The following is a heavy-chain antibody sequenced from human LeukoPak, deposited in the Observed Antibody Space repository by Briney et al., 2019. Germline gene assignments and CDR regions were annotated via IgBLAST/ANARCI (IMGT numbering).Heavy chain of an antibody. CDR3: VRGNQRSHFAMAA. Sequence: PSETLSLTCTISGDSIDSGDFYWNWLRQPPGKGLEWIGYVYYAGSTYYNPSFKSRLTISIASSRTQFSLRLASVTAAAPALYFCVRGNQRSHFAMAAWGQGTTVTVSS. J-gene: IGHJ6*02. V-gene: IGHV4-30-4*01. D-gene: IGHD6-25*01. CDR2: VYYAGST. CDR1: GDSIDSGDFY.